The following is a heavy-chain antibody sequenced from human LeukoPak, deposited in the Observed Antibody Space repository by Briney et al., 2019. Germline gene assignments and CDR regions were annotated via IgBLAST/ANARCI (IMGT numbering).Heavy chain of an antibody. CDR2: ISSSSNNI. J-gene: IGHJ4*02. Sequence: GGSLRLSCAASGFTFSTYTMNWVRQAPGKGLEWVSSISSSSNNINYADSVKGRFTISRDNAMNTVHLQMNSLRVEDTAVYYCARGYQRPDYWGQGTLITVSS. V-gene: IGHV3-21*01. CDR3: ARGYQRPDY. CDR1: GFTFSTYT. D-gene: IGHD2-2*01.